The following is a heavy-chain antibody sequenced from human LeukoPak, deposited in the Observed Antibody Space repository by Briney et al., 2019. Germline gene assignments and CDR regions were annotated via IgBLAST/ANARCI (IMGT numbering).Heavy chain of an antibody. V-gene: IGHV3-33*01. D-gene: IGHD4-17*01. Sequence: GGSLRLSCAASGFAFSSYGMHWVRQAPGKGLEWVAVIWYDGSNKYYADSVKGRFTISRDNSKNTLYLQMNSLRAEDTAVYYCARDGYGDLPFDYWGQGTLVTVSS. CDR3: ARDGYGDLPFDY. J-gene: IGHJ4*02. CDR2: IWYDGSNK. CDR1: GFAFSSYG.